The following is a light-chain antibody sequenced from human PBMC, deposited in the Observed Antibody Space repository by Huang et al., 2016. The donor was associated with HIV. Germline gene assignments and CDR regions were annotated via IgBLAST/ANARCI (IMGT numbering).Light chain of an antibody. CDR3: QQSSSTVFT. Sequence: DIQMTQSPSSLSASVGDRVSITCRASQNINTYLNWYQQKPGKAPRLLIHAASILQSGVSARFSGSGSVTYFTLTISSLQREDFATYYCQQSSSTVFTFGGGTKVEI. V-gene: IGKV1-39*01. J-gene: IGKJ4*01. CDR2: AAS. CDR1: QNINTY.